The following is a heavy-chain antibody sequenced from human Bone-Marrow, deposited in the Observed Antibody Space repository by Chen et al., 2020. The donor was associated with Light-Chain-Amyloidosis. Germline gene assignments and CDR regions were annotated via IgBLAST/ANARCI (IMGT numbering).Heavy chain of an antibody. CDR2: IYPDDSDA. CDR3: ARRRDGYNFDY. D-gene: IGHD5-12*01. J-gene: IGHJ4*02. V-gene: IGHV5-51*01. Sequence: EVHLEQSGPEVKKPGESLKISCKGSGYTFPNDWIGWVRQMPGKGLEWMGVIYPDDSDARYSPSFEGQVTISADKSITTAYLQWRSLKASDTAMYYCARRRDGYNFDYWGQGTLVTVSS. CDR1: GYTFPNDW.